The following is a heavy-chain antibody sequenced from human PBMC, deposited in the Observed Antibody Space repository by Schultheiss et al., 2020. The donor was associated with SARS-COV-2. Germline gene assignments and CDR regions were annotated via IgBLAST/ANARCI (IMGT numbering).Heavy chain of an antibody. CDR1: GGSVSSGSYY. D-gene: IGHD6-19*01. CDR2: IYYSGST. J-gene: IGHJ6*02. Sequence: SETLSLTCTVSGGSVSSGSYYWSWIRQPPGKGLEWIGYIYYSGSTYYNPSLKSRVTISVDTSKNHFSLKLASVTAADTAVYYCARGVPARSGWEDYYYYGMDVWGQGTTVTVSS. CDR3: ARGVPARSGWEDYYYYGMDV. V-gene: IGHV4-61*03.